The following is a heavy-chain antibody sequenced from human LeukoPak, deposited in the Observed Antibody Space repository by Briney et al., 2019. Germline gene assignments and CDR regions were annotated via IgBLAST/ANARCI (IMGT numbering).Heavy chain of an antibody. CDR1: GYTFTSYG. J-gene: IGHJ4*02. CDR2: ISAYNGNT. Sequence: ASVKVSCKASGYTFTSYGIGWVRQAPGQGLEWMGWISAYNGNTNYAQKLQGRVTMTTDTSTSTAYMELRSLRSDDTAVYYCAREEGIAAAGTSVYWGQGTLVTVSS. D-gene: IGHD6-13*01. CDR3: AREEGIAAAGTSVY. V-gene: IGHV1-18*01.